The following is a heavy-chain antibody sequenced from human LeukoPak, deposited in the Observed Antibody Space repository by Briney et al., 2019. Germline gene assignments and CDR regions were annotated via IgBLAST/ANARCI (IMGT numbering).Heavy chain of an antibody. CDR1: GFTFSSYA. CDR3: ARDYYKQQLDNYYYGMDV. CDR2: ISYDGSNK. J-gene: IGHJ6*02. D-gene: IGHD6-13*01. V-gene: IGHV3-30-3*01. Sequence: GRSLRLSCAASGFTFSSYAMHWVRQAPGKGLGWVAVISYDGSNKYYADSVKGRFTISRDNSKNTLYLQMNSLRAEDTAVYYCARDYYKQQLDNYYYGMDVWGQGTTVSVSS.